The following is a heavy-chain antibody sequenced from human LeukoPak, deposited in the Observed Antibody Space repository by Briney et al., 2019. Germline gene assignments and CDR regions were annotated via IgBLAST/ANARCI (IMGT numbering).Heavy chain of an antibody. CDR1: GFTFSAYW. J-gene: IGHJ4*02. V-gene: IGHV3-7*05. D-gene: IGHD1-26*01. Sequence: GGSLRLSCAASGFTFSAYWMSWVRQAPGKGLEWVANVNEDRSARYYEDSVKGRFTVSRDNTRDSLYLQMNILRAEDTAVYYCARYSGAYYSFHYWGQGTLVTVSS. CDR3: ARYSGAYYSFHY. CDR2: VNEDRSAR.